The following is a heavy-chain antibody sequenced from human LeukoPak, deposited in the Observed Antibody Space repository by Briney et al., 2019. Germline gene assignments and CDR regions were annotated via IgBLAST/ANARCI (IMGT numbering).Heavy chain of an antibody. CDR1: GGSFSGYC. V-gene: IGHV4-34*01. J-gene: IGHJ4*02. CDR3: ARGRGRWLQLDRAVFDY. CDR2: INHSGST. Sequence: SETLSLTCAVYGGSFSGYCWSWIRQPPGKGLEWIGEINHSGSTNYNPSLKSRVTISVDTSKNQFSLKLSSVTAADTAVYYCARGRGRWLQLDRAVFDYWGQGTLVTVSS. D-gene: IGHD5-24*01.